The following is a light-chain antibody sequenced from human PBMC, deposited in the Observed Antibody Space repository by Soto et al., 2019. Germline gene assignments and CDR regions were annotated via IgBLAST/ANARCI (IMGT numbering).Light chain of an antibody. CDR1: QSVSSN. Sequence: EIVMTQSPATLSVSPGERATLSCRASQSVSSNLAWYQQKPGQAPRLLISRASTRATGIPARFSGSGSETEFTLTISSLQSEDFAVYYCQQYNNWPGTFGQGTKVDIK. J-gene: IGKJ1*01. CDR2: RAS. V-gene: IGKV3-15*01. CDR3: QQYNNWPGT.